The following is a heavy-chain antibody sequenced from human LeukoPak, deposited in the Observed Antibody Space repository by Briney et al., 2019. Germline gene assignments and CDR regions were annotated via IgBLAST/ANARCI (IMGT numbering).Heavy chain of an antibody. V-gene: IGHV3-48*04. CDR1: GFTFSSYS. Sequence: GGSLRLSCAASGFTFSSYSMNWVRQAPGKGLEWVSYISSSSSTIYYADSVKGRFTISRDNVKNTLYLQMNSLRAEDTAVYYCASQQWLVSTFDIWGQGTMVTVSS. CDR3: ASQQWLVSTFDI. D-gene: IGHD6-19*01. J-gene: IGHJ3*02. CDR2: ISSSSSTI.